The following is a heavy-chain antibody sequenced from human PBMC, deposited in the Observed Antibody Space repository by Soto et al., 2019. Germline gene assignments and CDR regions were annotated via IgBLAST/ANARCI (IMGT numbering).Heavy chain of an antibody. V-gene: IGHV4-34*01. Sequence: PSEDLSLTCAVYGGSFSGYYWSWIRQPPGKGLEWIGEINHSGSTNYNPSLKSRVTISVDTSKNQFSLKLSSVTAADTAVYYCAVGVPAAVYYYYYGMDVWGQGTTVTVSS. CDR2: INHSGST. J-gene: IGHJ6*02. D-gene: IGHD2-2*01. CDR3: AVGVPAAVYYYYYGMDV. CDR1: GGSFSGYY.